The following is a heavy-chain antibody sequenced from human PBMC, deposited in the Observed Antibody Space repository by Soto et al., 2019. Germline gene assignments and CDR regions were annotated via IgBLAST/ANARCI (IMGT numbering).Heavy chain of an antibody. V-gene: IGHV3-73*02. J-gene: IGHJ4*02. CDR1: GINLSGSA. CDR2: IRSKRHTYAT. CDR3: PRHGPSHTETPAY. Sequence: EVQLVESGGGLVQPGGSLKLSCVGSGINLSGSAMHWVRQALGKGLEWVGRIRSKRHTYATAYAASVEGRFTISRDDSRKTAYLQINTLKAKAPAVNFCPRHGPSHTETPAYWGQGPLVPVPS.